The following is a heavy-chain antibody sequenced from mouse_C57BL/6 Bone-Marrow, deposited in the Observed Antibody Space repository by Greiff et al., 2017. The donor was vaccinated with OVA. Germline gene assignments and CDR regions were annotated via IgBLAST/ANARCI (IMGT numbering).Heavy chain of an antibody. J-gene: IGHJ3*01. CDR1: GFTFSSYG. CDR2: ISSGGSYT. V-gene: IGHV5-6*01. D-gene: IGHD1-1*01. Sequence: EVKLMESGGDLVKPGGSLKLSCAASGFTFSSYGMSWVRQTPDKRLEWVATISSGGSYTYYPDSVKGRFIISRDNAKNTQYLQMSSLKAEDTAMYYCARPDPCYYCGRVAWFADWGQGTLVTVSA. CDR3: ARPDPCYYCGRVAWFAD.